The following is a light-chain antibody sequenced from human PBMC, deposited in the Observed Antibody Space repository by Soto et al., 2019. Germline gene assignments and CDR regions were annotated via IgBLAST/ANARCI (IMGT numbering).Light chain of an antibody. CDR1: QSISSY. J-gene: IGKJ1*01. CDR2: GAS. Sequence: DIQMPQSPSSLPASVGGRVTITCRASQSISSYLNWYQQKPGKAPKLLIYGASSLERGVPSRFSGSGSGTDFTLTISSLQPDDFATDYCQQYSCSATFGQGTKVDIK. CDR3: QQYSCSAT. V-gene: IGKV1-39*01.